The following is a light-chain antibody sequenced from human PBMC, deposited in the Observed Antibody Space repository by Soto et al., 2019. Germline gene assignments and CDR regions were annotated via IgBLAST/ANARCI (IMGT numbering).Light chain of an antibody. CDR2: GSS. Sequence: EIVMTQSPATLSVSPGERATLSCRASQSVNSSVAWYQHKPGQTPRPLMHGSSTRAIGIPARFSGSGSGTEFTLTISSLQSQDFAVYYCQQYSEWPLTFGQGTKVELK. J-gene: IGKJ1*01. V-gene: IGKV3-15*01. CDR3: QQYSEWPLT. CDR1: QSVNSS.